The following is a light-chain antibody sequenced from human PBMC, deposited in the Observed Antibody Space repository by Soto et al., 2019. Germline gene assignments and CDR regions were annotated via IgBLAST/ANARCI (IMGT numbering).Light chain of an antibody. CDR1: SSDVGGYNY. CDR3: CSYAGSSWV. J-gene: IGLJ3*02. Sequence: QSVLTQPRSVSGSPGQSVTISCIGTSSDVGGYNYVSWYQQHPGKAPKLMIYDVSKRPSGVPDRFSGSKSGNTASLTISGLQAEDEADYYCCSYAGSSWVFGGGTKLTVL. CDR2: DVS. V-gene: IGLV2-11*01.